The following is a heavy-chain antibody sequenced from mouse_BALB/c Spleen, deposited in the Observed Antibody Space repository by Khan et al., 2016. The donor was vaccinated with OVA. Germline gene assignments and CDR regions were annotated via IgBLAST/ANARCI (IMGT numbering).Heavy chain of an antibody. CDR2: ISYSGNT. D-gene: IGHD3-2*02. CDR1: GYSITSDYA. V-gene: IGHV3-2*02. J-gene: IGHJ2*01. Sequence: VQLKESGPGLVKPSQSLSLTCTVTGYSITSDYAWNWIRQFPGNKLEWMGYISYSGNTKYNPSPKSRISITRDTSKNQFFLQLNFVTIEDTATYYCARIQGGDFDYWGQGTTLTVSS. CDR3: ARIQGGDFDY.